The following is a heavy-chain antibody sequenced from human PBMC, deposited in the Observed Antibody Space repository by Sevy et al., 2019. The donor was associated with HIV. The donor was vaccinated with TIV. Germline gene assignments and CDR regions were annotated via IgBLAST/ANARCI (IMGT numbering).Heavy chain of an antibody. J-gene: IGHJ1*01. V-gene: IGHV3-23*01. D-gene: IGHD2-15*01. Sequence: GGSLRLSCAASGFTFSSYGMSWVRQAPGKGLEWVSGISGSGDRTNYAGSVKGRFTISRDNSKEKLYLQMNSPRAEDTAVYYCAKGGCSGGRCSYEEYFHHWGQGTLVTVSS. CDR3: AKGGCSGGRCSYEEYFHH. CDR2: ISGSGDRT. CDR1: GFTFSSYG.